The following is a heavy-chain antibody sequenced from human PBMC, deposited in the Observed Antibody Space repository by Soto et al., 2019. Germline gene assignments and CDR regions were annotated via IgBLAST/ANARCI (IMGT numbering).Heavy chain of an antibody. J-gene: IGHJ1*01. Sequence: QVQLVESGGGLVKPGGSLRLSCAASGFTFSDYYMSWIRQAPVKGLEWGSYISSSGNTIYYADFVKGRFTISRDNAKNSLYLQMNSLRAEDTAVYYCARRDTIGYQEDLQYWGQGNLVTVSS. CDR1: GFTFSDYY. CDR3: ARRDTIGYQEDLQY. V-gene: IGHV3-11*01. CDR2: ISSSGNTI. D-gene: IGHD3-22*01.